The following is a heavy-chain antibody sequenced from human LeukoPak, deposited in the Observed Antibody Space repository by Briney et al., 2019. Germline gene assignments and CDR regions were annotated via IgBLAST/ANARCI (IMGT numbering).Heavy chain of an antibody. J-gene: IGHJ6*03. D-gene: IGHD2-15*01. CDR1: GYTFTGYY. CDR3: ARDLGYCSGGSCGNYYYYYMDV. Sequence: GASVKVSCKASGYTFTGYYMHWVRQASGQGLEWMGWINPNSGGTNYAQKFQGRVTMTRDTSISTAYMELSRLRSDDTAVYYCARDLGYCSGGSCGNYYYYYMDVWGKGTTVTVSS. V-gene: IGHV1-2*02. CDR2: INPNSGGT.